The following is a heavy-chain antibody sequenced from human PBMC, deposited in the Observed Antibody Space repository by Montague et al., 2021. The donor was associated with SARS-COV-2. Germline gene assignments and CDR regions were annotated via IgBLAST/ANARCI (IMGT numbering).Heavy chain of an antibody. CDR1: GGSFSGYY. D-gene: IGHD3-3*01. Sequence: SETLSLTCAVYGGSFSGYYWSWIRQPPGKGLEWIGEINHSGSTNYNPSLKSRVTISVDTSTNQFSLKLSSVTAADTAVYYCATGPEVVIILAIYYYDGMDCWGQGATVTVAS. J-gene: IGHJ6*01. CDR3: ATGPEVVIILAIYYYDGMDC. V-gene: IGHV4-34*01. CDR2: INHSGST.